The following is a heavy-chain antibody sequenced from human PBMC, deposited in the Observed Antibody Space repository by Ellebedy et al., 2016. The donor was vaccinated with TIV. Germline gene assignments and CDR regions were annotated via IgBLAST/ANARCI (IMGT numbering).Heavy chain of an antibody. CDR2: IKSKSDGGTT. D-gene: IGHD3-22*01. J-gene: IGHJ4*02. CDR3: TTVVLLLQKEIDY. Sequence: GESLKISCAASGFTFSHASMSWVRQAPGKGLEWVGRIKSKSDGGTTDYAAPVKGRFTISRDDSKNKLYLQMNSLKTEDTAVYYCTTVVLLLQKEIDYWGQGTLVTVSS. V-gene: IGHV3-15*01. CDR1: GFTFSHAS.